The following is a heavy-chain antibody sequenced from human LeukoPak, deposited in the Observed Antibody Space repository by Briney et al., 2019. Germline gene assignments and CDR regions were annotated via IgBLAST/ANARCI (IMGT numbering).Heavy chain of an antibody. CDR2: INPNSGDT. Sequence: ASVKVSCKASGYTFTDYYIHLVRQAPGQALEWMGWINPNSGDTKYPQKFQDRVTMTRDTSTTTAYMDLTRLKSEDTAVYYCAKSERRLDISHYYYPMDVWGQGTLVTVSS. V-gene: IGHV1-2*02. D-gene: IGHD1-1*01. J-gene: IGHJ6*02. CDR3: AKSERRLDISHYYYPMDV. CDR1: GYTFTDYY.